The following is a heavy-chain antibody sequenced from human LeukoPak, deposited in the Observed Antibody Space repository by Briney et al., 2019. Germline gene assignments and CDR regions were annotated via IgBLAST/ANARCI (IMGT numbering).Heavy chain of an antibody. J-gene: IGHJ3*02. CDR2: IDWDDDK. V-gene: IGHV2-70*11. D-gene: IGHD2/OR15-2a*01. CDR3: ARHLIGGALDI. Sequence: SGPALVKPTQTVTLTCTFSGFSFTTRGMCVSWIRQAPGKALEWLGRIDWDDDKYYSTSLKTRLTISKDPSKDQAVLTLTKMDPADTGTYYCARHLIGGALDIWGQGTVVTVSS. CDR1: GFSFTTRGMC.